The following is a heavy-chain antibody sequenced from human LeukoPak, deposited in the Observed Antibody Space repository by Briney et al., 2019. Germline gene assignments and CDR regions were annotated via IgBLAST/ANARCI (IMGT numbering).Heavy chain of an antibody. D-gene: IGHD2-2*01. CDR3: ARTNQPFDY. Sequence: PSETLSLTCTVSGGSISSSSYYWGWIRQPPGKGLEWIGSIYYSGSTYYNPSLKSRVTISVDTSKNQFSLKLNSVTAADTAVYYCARTNQPFDYWGQGTLVTVSS. CDR1: GGSISSSSYY. V-gene: IGHV4-39*01. CDR2: IYYSGST. J-gene: IGHJ4*02.